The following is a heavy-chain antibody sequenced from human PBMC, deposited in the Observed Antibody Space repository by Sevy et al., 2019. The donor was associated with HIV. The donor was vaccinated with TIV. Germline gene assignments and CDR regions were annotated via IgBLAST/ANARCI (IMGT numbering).Heavy chain of an antibody. Sequence: GGSLRLSCAASGFTFSSYAMHWVRQAPGKGLEWVAVISYDGSNKYYADSVKGRFTISRDNSKNTLYLQMNSLRAEDTAVYYCARDAGSGDYVLYAFDIWGQGTMVTVSS. CDR2: ISYDGSNK. CDR3: ARDAGSGDYVLYAFDI. J-gene: IGHJ3*02. D-gene: IGHD4-17*01. CDR1: GFTFSSYA. V-gene: IGHV3-30-3*01.